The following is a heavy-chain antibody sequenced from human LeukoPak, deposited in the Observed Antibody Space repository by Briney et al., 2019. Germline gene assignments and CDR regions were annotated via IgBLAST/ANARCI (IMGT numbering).Heavy chain of an antibody. J-gene: IGHJ4*02. Sequence: GGSLRLSCAASGFTFSSYEMNWVRQAPGKGLEWVSYISSSGSTIYYADSVRGRFTISRDNAKNSLYLQMNSLRAEDTAVYCCARDHGYSSGWSWGQGTLVTVSS. CDR2: ISSSGSTI. CDR3: ARDHGYSSGWS. CDR1: GFTFSSYE. D-gene: IGHD6-19*01. V-gene: IGHV3-48*03.